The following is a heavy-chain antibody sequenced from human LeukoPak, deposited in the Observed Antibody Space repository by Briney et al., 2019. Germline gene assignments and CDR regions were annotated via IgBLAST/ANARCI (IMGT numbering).Heavy chain of an antibody. CDR1: GYTFSSYD. Sequence: ASVKVSCKASGYTFSSYDINWVRQATGQGLEWMGWMNPHSSNTGYAQKFQGRVTMTRDTSTSTVYMELTSLRSEDTAVYYCARDGLYCTNGVCSSDTWGQGTLVTVSS. CDR2: MNPHSSNT. D-gene: IGHD2-8*01. V-gene: IGHV1-8*02. CDR3: ARDGLYCTNGVCSSDT. J-gene: IGHJ3*02.